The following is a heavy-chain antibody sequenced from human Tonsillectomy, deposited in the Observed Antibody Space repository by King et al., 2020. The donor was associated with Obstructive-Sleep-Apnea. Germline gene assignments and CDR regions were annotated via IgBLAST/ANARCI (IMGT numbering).Heavy chain of an antibody. Sequence: QLQDSGPGLVKPSQTLSLTCTVSGGSISSGGYYWSCIRQHPGTGLECIGYIYYSGSTYYNPSLKSRVTISVETSKNQFSLKLSSVTAEDTAVYYCARVPGAYGALYYFDYWGQGTLVTVSS. V-gene: IGHV4-31*03. J-gene: IGHJ4*02. CDR3: ARVPGAYGALYYFDY. CDR2: IYYSGST. CDR1: GGSISSGGYY. D-gene: IGHD4-17*01.